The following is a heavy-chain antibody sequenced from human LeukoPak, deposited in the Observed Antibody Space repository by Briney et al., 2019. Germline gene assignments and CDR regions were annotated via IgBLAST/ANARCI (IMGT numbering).Heavy chain of an antibody. J-gene: IGHJ4*02. CDR3: ARGPYGGPFDY. CDR2: IYYSGST. Sequence: KPSETLSLTCTVSGGSISSYYWSWIRQPPGKALEWFGYIYYSGSTNYNPSLKSRVTISVDTSKDQFSLKLSSVTAADTAVYYCARGPYGGPFDYWGQGTLVTVSS. V-gene: IGHV4-59*01. D-gene: IGHD4-23*01. CDR1: GGSISSYY.